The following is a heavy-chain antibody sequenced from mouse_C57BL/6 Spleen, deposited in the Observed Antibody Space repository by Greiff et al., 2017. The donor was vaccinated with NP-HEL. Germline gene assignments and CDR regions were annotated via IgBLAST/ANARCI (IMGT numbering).Heavy chain of an antibody. CDR3: ASDYSNYVFAY. D-gene: IGHD2-5*01. CDR2: ISYDGSN. J-gene: IGHJ3*01. V-gene: IGHV3-6*01. CDR1: GYSITSGYY. Sequence: EVQLQQSGPGLVKPSQSLSLPCSVTGYSITSGYYWHWIRQFPGNKLEWMGYISYDGSNNYHSSLKNRISITRDTSKNQFFLKLNSVTTEDTATYYCASDYSNYVFAYWGQGTLVTVSA.